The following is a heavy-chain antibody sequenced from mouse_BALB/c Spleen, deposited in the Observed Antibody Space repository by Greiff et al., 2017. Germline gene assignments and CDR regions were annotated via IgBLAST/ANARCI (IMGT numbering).Heavy chain of an antibody. Sequence: EVKLVESGGGLVKPGGSLKLSCAASGFTFSSYAMSWVRQTPEKRLEWVASISSGGSTYYPDSVKGRFTISRDNARNILYLQMSSLRSEDTAMYYCARGFNYYGTFDVWGAGTTVTVSS. V-gene: IGHV5-6-5*01. D-gene: IGHD1-1*01. CDR2: ISSGGST. J-gene: IGHJ1*01. CDR3: ARGFNYYGTFDV. CDR1: GFTFSSYA.